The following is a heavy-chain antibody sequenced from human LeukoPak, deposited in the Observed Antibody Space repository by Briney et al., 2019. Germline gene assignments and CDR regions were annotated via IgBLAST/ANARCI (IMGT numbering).Heavy chain of an antibody. J-gene: IGHJ4*02. D-gene: IGHD6-6*01. CDR2: ISGSGDTT. CDR1: GFTFSKYA. V-gene: IGHV3-23*01. CDR3: AKRSSSEYLYFDN. Sequence: GGSLRLSCAASGFTFSKYAMSWVRQSPGKGLEWVAGISGSGDTTYYADSVKGQFTISRDNSKNTLYLGMNSLRTEDTAVYYCAKRSSSEYLYFDNWGQGTLVTVSS.